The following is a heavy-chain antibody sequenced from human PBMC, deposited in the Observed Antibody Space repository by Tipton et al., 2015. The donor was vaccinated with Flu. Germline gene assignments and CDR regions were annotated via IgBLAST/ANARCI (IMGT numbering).Heavy chain of an antibody. D-gene: IGHD1-1*01. CDR2: INPNGGST. J-gene: IGHJ4*02. CDR1: GYSFTGFY. CDR3: ARGTQWDY. Sequence: QVQLVQSGAEVKRPGASVKVSCKASGYSFTGFYLHWVRQAPGQGLEWMGWINPNGGSTNYAQNFQGRVTMTRDASISTAYMELSSLRSDDTAVYYCARGTQWDYWGQGTLVTVSS. V-gene: IGHV1-2*02.